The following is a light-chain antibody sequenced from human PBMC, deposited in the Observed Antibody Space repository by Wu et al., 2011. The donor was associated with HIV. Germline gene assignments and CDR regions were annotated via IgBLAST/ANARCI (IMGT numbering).Light chain of an antibody. J-gene: IGKJ5*01. CDR1: QSINSY. V-gene: IGKV1-39*01. CDR3: QQSYSTPPT. Sequence: DIQMTQSPSSLFASVGDRVTITCRASQSINSYLNWYQQKPGKAPKLLIYGASSLQSGVPSRFSGSGSGTDFTLTISSLQPEDFATYYCQQSYSTPPTFGQGTRL. CDR2: GAS.